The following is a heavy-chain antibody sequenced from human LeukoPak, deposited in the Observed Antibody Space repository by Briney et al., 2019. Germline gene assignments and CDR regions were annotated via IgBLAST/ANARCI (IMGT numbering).Heavy chain of an antibody. V-gene: IGHV1-69*04. D-gene: IGHD4-17*01. Sequence: GASVKVSCKASGGPFSSYAISWVRQAPGQGLEWMGRIIPILGIPNYAQKFQGRVTITADKSTSTAYMELSSLRSEDTAVYYCASLNTVPTANWGQGTLVTVSS. CDR3: ASLNTVPTAN. J-gene: IGHJ4*02. CDR2: IIPILGIP. CDR1: GGPFSSYA.